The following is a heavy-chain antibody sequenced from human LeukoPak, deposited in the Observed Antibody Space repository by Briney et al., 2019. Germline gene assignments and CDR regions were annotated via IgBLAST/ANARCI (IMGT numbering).Heavy chain of an antibody. D-gene: IGHD1-14*01. V-gene: IGHV3-30*14. Sequence: GGSLRLSCAASGFTFSSYAMHWVRQAPGKGLEWVAVISYDGSNKYYADSVKGRFTISRDEFKNTLSLQMNSLRVEDTAVYFCARDRGGHHGTDVWGQGTTVTVSS. CDR3: ARDRGGHHGTDV. J-gene: IGHJ6*02. CDR1: GFTFSSYA. CDR2: ISYDGSNK.